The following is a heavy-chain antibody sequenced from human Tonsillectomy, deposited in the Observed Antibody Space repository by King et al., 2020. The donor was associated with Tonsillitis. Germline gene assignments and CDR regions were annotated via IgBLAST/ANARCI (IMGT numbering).Heavy chain of an antibody. CDR3: ARLRKAVAGGYYFDY. CDR1: GYSFTSYW. Sequence: QLVQSGAEVKKPGESLKISCKGSGYSFTSYWIGWVRQMPGKGLEWMGIIYPGDSDTRYSPSFQGQVTISADKSVSTAYLQWSSLKASDTAMYYCARLRKAVAGGYYFDYWGQGTLVTVSS. J-gene: IGHJ4*02. V-gene: IGHV5-51*01. CDR2: IYPGDSDT. D-gene: IGHD6-19*01.